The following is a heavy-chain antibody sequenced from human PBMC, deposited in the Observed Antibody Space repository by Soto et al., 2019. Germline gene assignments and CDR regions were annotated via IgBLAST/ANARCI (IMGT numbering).Heavy chain of an antibody. V-gene: IGHV3-21*01. D-gene: IGHD2-2*01. CDR1: GFTFSSYS. CDR2: ISSSSSYI. Sequence: GGSLSLSCAASGFTFSSYSMNWVRQAPGKGLEWVSSISSSSSYIYYADSVKGRFTISRDNAKNSLYLQMNSLRAEDTAVYYCVVVPAATKSYYYYGIDVWGQGTTVTVSS. CDR3: VVVPAATKSYYYYGIDV. J-gene: IGHJ6*02.